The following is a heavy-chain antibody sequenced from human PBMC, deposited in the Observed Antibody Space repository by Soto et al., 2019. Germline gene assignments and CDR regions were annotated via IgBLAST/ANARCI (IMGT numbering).Heavy chain of an antibody. CDR2: TRNKVYSYTT. CDR1: GFTFSDHF. J-gene: IGHJ4*02. D-gene: IGHD2-2*01. V-gene: IGHV3-72*01. Sequence: PGGSLRLSCAASGFTFSDHFMDWVRQAPGKGLEWVGRTRNKVYSYTTEYAASVRGRFTISRDDSRNSLYLQMNSLKTEDTAMYYCARINGNTYQFDYWVQGALVTVSS. CDR3: ARINGNTYQFDY.